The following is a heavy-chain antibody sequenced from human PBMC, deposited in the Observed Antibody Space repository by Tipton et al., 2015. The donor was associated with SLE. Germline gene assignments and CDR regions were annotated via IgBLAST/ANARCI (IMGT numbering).Heavy chain of an antibody. J-gene: IGHJ1*01. D-gene: IGHD4-23*01. V-gene: IGHV1-8*01. CDR2: MNPNSDNT. CDR1: GYTFTSYD. CDR3: AREDYHGGHGLYFLP. Sequence: QVQLVQSGAEVKKPGASVKVSCKASGYTFTSYDINWVRQATGQGLEWMGWMNPNSDNTGYAQKFQGRVTMTRDTSKSTAYMELSSLRSEDTAVYYCAREDYHGGHGLYFLPWVLCTLVTVSS.